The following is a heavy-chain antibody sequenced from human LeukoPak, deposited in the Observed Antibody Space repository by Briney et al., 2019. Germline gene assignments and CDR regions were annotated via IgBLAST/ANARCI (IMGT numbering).Heavy chain of an antibody. V-gene: IGHV3-48*01. J-gene: IGHJ6*02. CDR2: ISSSGATI. D-gene: IGHD5-18*01. CDR3: ASLGYSYGRMDV. CDR1: GFTFSSYS. Sequence: GGSLRLSCAASGFTFSSYSMNWVRQAPGKGLEWVSYISSSGATIYYADSVKGRFTISRDNAKNSLYLQMNSLRAEDTAVYYCASLGYSYGRMDVWGQGTTVTVSS.